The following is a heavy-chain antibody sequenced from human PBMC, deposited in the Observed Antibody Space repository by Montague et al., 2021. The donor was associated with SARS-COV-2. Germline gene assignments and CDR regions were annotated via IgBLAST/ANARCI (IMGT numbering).Heavy chain of an antibody. CDR1: GFTFSSYA. CDR3: AKAGDTMVRGVITSYYYDGMDV. J-gene: IGHJ6*02. Sequence: SLRLSCAASGFTFSSYAMSWVRQAPGKGLEWVSAICGSGGSTYYADSVKGRFTISRDNSKNTLYLQMNSLRAEDTAVYYCAKAGDTMVRGVITSYYYDGMDVWGQGTTVTVSS. V-gene: IGHV3-23*01. D-gene: IGHD3-10*01. CDR2: ICGSGGST.